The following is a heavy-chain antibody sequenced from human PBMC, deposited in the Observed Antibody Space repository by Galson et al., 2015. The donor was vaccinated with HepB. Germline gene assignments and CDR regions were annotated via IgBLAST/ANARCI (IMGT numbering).Heavy chain of an antibody. V-gene: IGHV3-23*01. D-gene: IGHD2-2*01. CDR1: GFTFNTDA. Sequence: SLRLSCAASGFTFNTDAMSWIRQVPGKGLEWISVTSDYNGNTDYADSVRGRFIISRDKSKSTVYLRMNSLGVEDTALYYCARVGGCTSSNCYRNYGMDVWGQGTTVIVSS. CDR2: TSDYNGNT. J-gene: IGHJ6*02. CDR3: ARVGGCTSSNCYRNYGMDV.